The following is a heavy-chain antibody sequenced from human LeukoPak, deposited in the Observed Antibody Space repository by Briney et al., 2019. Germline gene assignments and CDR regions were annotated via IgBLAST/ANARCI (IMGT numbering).Heavy chain of an antibody. Sequence: SETLSLTCTVSGGSISSSSYYWGWIRQPPGKGLEWIGSIYYSGSTYYDPSLKSRVTISVDTSKNQFSLKLSSVTAADTAVYYCARQRHSSSSLNFYYYYYMDVWGKGTTVTVSS. D-gene: IGHD6-6*01. J-gene: IGHJ6*03. CDR1: GGSISSSSYY. CDR3: ARQRHSSSSLNFYYYYYMDV. CDR2: IYYSGST. V-gene: IGHV4-39*01.